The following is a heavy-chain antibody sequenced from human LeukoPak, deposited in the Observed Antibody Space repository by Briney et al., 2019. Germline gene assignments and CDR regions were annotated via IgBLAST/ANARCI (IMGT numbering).Heavy chain of an antibody. CDR3: ASRWLVPNYYGMDV. J-gene: IGHJ6*02. Sequence: ASVKVSCKAFGYTFTSYYMHWVRQAPGQGLEWMGIINPSGGSTSYAQKFQGRVTMTRNTSISTAYMELSSLRSEDTAVYYCASRWLVPNYYGMDVWGQGTTVTVSS. CDR2: INPSGGST. CDR1: GYTFTSYY. D-gene: IGHD6-19*01. V-gene: IGHV1-46*01.